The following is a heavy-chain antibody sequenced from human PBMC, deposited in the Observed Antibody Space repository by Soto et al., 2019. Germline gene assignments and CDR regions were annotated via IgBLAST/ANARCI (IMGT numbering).Heavy chain of an antibody. V-gene: IGHV1-18*01. D-gene: IGHD3-16*01. Sequence: SVKVSCNSSVYTFTRYGISSVRQAPGQGLEWIGWVSAYNGNTNYAQKLQGRVTMTTDTSTSTAYMELRSLRSDDTAVYYCARPEVLGDRVDPLYSLDSPWFDPWGQGTLVTGSS. CDR3: ARPEVLGDRVDPLYSLDSPWFDP. CDR2: VSAYNGNT. CDR1: VYTFTRYG. J-gene: IGHJ5*02.